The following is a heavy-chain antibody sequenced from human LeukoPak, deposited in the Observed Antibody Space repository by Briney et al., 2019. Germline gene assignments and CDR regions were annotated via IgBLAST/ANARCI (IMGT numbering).Heavy chain of an antibody. CDR3: ARMYYYDSSGYYYGLDY. V-gene: IGHV1-46*01. Sequence: ASVTVSCKASGYTFTSYYMHWVRQAPGQGLEWMGIINPSGGSTSYAQKFQGRVTMTRDTSTSTVYMELSSLRSEDTAVYYCARMYYYDSSGYYYGLDYWGQGTLVTVSS. CDR2: INPSGGST. CDR1: GYTFTSYY. J-gene: IGHJ4*02. D-gene: IGHD3-22*01.